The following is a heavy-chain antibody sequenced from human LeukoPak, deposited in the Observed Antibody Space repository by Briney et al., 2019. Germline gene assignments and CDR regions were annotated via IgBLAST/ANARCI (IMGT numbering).Heavy chain of an antibody. Sequence: PGGSLRLSCAASGFTFSSYAMHWVRQAPGKGLEWVAVISYDGSNKYYADSVKGRFTISRDNSKNTLYLQMNSLRAEDTAVYYCARDRPGADYGDYLDWGQGTLVTVSS. CDR2: ISYDGSNK. CDR3: ARDRPGADYGDYLD. J-gene: IGHJ4*02. CDR1: GFTFSSYA. V-gene: IGHV3-30*04. D-gene: IGHD4-17*01.